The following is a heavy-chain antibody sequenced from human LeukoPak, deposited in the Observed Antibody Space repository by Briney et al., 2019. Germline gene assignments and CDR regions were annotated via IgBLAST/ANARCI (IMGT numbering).Heavy chain of an antibody. Sequence: SVKVSCKASGGTFSSYAISWVRQAPGQGLEWMGGIIPIFGTANYAQKFQGRVTMTRDTSISTAYMELSRLRSDDTAVYYCARAAIRYFDYWGQGTLVTVSS. CDR1: GGTFSSYA. J-gene: IGHJ4*02. CDR2: IIPIFGTA. CDR3: ARAAIRYFDY. V-gene: IGHV1-69*05.